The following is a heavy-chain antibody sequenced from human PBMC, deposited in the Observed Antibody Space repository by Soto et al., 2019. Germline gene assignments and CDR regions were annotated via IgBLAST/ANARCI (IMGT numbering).Heavy chain of an antibody. CDR1: GGTFSSYT. CDR3: ARGDYDILTGYYTYWYFDL. J-gene: IGHJ2*01. Sequence: QVQLVKSGAEVKKPGSSVKVSCKASGGTFSSYTISWVRQAPGHGLEWMGRIIPILGIANYAQKFQGRVTITADKSTSTAYMELSSLRSEDTAVYYCARGDYDILTGYYTYWYFDLWGRGTLVTVSS. V-gene: IGHV1-69*02. CDR2: IIPILGIA. D-gene: IGHD3-9*01.